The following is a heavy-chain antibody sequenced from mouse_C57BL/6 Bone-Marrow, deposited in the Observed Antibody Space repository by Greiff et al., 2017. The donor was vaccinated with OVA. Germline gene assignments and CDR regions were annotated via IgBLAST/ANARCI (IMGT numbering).Heavy chain of an antibody. V-gene: IGHV5-9-1*02. CDR1: GFTFSSYA. CDR3: TREKIFGYDYEGFAY. Sequence: DVMSVESGEGLVKPGGSLKLSCAASGFTFSSYAMSWVRQTPEKRLEWVAYISSGGDYIYYADTVKGRFTISRDNARNTLYLQMSSLKSEDTAMYYCTREKIFGYDYEGFAYWGQGTLVTVSA. J-gene: IGHJ3*01. CDR2: ISSGGDYI. D-gene: IGHD2-4*01.